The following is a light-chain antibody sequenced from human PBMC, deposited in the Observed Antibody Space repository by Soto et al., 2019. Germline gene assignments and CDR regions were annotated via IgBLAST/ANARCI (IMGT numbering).Light chain of an antibody. CDR2: GAS. V-gene: IGKV1-17*01. CDR3: QPYNNWPLT. J-gene: IGKJ4*01. Sequence: IQMTQSPSSLSSSVGDRVTITVRASQGIRNDLGWYQQKPGQAPRLLIFGASSLQSGVPSRFSGSRSGAEFTLTINSLQSEDFAVYYCQPYNNWPLTFGGGTKVDI. CDR1: QGIRND.